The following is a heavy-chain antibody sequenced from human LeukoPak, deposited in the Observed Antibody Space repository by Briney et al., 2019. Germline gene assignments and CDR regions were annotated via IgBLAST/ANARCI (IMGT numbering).Heavy chain of an antibody. CDR1: GFTFSSYG. Sequence: GGSLRLSCAASGFTFSSYGMSWVRQAPGKGLEWVSAISGSGGSTYYADSVKGRFTISRDNSKNTLYLQMNSLRAEDTAVYYCAKGTFLYYYGSGSLYFDYWGQGTLVTVSS. CDR3: AKGTFLYYYGSGSLYFDY. CDR2: ISGSGGST. D-gene: IGHD3-10*01. J-gene: IGHJ4*02. V-gene: IGHV3-23*01.